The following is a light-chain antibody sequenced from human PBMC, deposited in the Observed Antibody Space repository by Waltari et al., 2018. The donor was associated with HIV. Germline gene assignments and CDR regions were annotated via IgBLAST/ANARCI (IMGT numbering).Light chain of an antibody. J-gene: IGLJ3*02. CDR2: DVD. V-gene: IGLV2-11*01. CDR1: AFNLRGNNF. Sequence: QSALTQPRSVSGSPGQTVSMSCTGAAFNLRGNNFVSWYQQHAGRAPRVVIFDVDNRPSDVSGRLSASKSGDTASLTISGLQPDDEAIYYCSAYLASSSWVFGGGT. CDR3: SAYLASSSWV.